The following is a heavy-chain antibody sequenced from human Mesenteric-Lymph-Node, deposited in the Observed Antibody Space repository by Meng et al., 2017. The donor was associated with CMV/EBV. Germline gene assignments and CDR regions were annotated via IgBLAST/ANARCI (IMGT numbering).Heavy chain of an antibody. Sequence: GSLRLSCTFSGGSISTSGYYWAWIRQPPGKGLEWIGRIYYSGSTNYNPSLKSRVTISVDTSKNQFSLRLSSVTAADTAVYYCHYGGNSVDGAFDIWGQGTMVTVSS. CDR3: HYGGNSVDGAFDI. D-gene: IGHD4-23*01. V-gene: IGHV4-39*07. CDR1: GGSISTSGYY. J-gene: IGHJ3*02. CDR2: IYYSGST.